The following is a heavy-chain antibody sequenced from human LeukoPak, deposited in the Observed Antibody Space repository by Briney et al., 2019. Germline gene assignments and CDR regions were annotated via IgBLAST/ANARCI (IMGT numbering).Heavy chain of an antibody. CDR1: GGSFSGYY. CDR3: ARVPKLRFLEWLLYSGGPNFDY. Sequence: SETLSLTCAVYGGSFSGYYWSWIRQPPGKGLEWIGEINHSGSTNYNPSLKSRVTISVDTSKNQFSLKLSSVTAADTAVYYCARVPKLRFLEWLLYSGGPNFDYWGQGTLVTVSS. D-gene: IGHD3-3*01. V-gene: IGHV4-34*01. J-gene: IGHJ4*02. CDR2: INHSGST.